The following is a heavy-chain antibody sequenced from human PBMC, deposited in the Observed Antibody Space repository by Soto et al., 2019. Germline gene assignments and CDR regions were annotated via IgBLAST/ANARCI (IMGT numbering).Heavy chain of an antibody. CDR2: IGTRASGGTT. CDR1: GFTFGDYG. D-gene: IGHD3-10*01. Sequence: GGSLRLCCTASGFTFGDYGMNWVRQAPGKGLEWVGFIGTRASGGTTEYAASVKGRFTISRADSKSIAYLQVNSLQTEDTALYYCTRSPITMVRGVIWWFDPWGQGTLVTVSS. J-gene: IGHJ5*02. V-gene: IGHV3-49*04. CDR3: TRSPITMVRGVIWWFDP.